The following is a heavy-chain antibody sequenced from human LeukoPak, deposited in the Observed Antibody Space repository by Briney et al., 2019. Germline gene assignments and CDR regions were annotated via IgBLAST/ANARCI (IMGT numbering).Heavy chain of an antibody. CDR2: ISSSSSYI. CDR3: ARPYYYSSGSLPY. CDR1: GFTFSSYS. J-gene: IGHJ4*02. D-gene: IGHD3-10*01. Sequence: GGSLRLSCAASGFTFSSYSMNWVRQAPGKGLEWVSSISSSSSYIYYADSVKGRFTISRDNTKNSLYLQMNSLRAEDTAVFYCARPYYYSSGSLPYWGQGTLVTVSS. V-gene: IGHV3-21*01.